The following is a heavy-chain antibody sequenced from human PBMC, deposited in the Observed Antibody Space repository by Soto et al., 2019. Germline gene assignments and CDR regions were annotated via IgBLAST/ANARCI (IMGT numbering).Heavy chain of an antibody. CDR3: AAVPPGRRVVITGSAFDI. V-gene: IGHV1-58*01. Sequence: QMQLVQSGPEVKKPGTSVKVSCKASGFTFTSSAVQWVRQARGQRLEWIGWIVVGCGNTNYAQKFQERVTITRDMSTSTAYMELSSLRSEDTAVYYCAAVPPGRRVVITGSAFDIWGQGTMVTVSS. CDR1: GFTFTSSA. D-gene: IGHD3-22*01. J-gene: IGHJ3*02. CDR2: IVVGCGNT.